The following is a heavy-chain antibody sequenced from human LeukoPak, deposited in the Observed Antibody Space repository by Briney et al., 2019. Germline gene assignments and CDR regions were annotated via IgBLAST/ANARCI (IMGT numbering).Heavy chain of an antibody. Sequence: GGSLRLSCAASGFTFSSYGMHWVRQAPGKGLEWVAVISYDGSNKYYADSVKGRFTISRDNSKNTLYLQMNSLRAEDTAVYYCAKVAYSYGLYFYFDYWGQGTLVTVSS. CDR1: GFTFSSYG. CDR3: AKVAYSYGLYFYFDY. J-gene: IGHJ4*02. D-gene: IGHD5-18*01. V-gene: IGHV3-30*18. CDR2: ISYDGSNK.